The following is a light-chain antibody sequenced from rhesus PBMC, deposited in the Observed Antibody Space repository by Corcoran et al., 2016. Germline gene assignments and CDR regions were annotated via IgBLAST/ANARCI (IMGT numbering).Light chain of an antibody. CDR2: ESS. CDR1: QGITSD. Sequence: DIQMTQSPSSLSASVGDRVTITCRASQGITSDLAWYQQKPGETPKLLIYESSSFQSGIPSRFSGSRSVTDFTLTISSLQSEDFATYYCQHYYNIPWTFGQGTKVEVK. CDR3: QHYYNIPWT. V-gene: IGKV1-25*01. J-gene: IGKJ1*01.